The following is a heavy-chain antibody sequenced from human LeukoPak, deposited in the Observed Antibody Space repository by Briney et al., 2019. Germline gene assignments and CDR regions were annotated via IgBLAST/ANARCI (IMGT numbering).Heavy chain of an antibody. D-gene: IGHD3-3*01. CDR1: GFTFDDYA. J-gene: IGHJ4*02. CDR3: AKDSYYDLWSGYPFPGLFDY. Sequence: GRSLRLSCAASGFTFDDYAMHWVRQAPGKGLEGVSGISWNSGSIVYADSVKGRFTISRDNAKNSLYLQMNSLRAEDTALYYCAKDSYYDLWSGYPFPGLFDYWGQGTRVTVSS. CDR2: ISWNSGSI. V-gene: IGHV3-9*01.